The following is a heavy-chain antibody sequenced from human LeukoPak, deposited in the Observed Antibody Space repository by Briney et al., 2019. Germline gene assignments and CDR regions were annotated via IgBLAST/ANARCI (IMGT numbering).Heavy chain of an antibody. CDR1: GFTLSDHY. J-gene: IGHJ6*03. V-gene: IGHV3-72*01. CDR3: ARVKVGGYYYMDV. CDR2: TRNKANSYTT. D-gene: IGHD2-15*01. Sequence: PGGSLKRSCAASGFTLSDHYMDLVRQAPGKGLEWVGRTRNKANSYTTEYAESVKGRITISRDDSKKSLYLQMNSLKTEDTAVYYCARVKVGGYYYMDVWGKGTTVTVSS.